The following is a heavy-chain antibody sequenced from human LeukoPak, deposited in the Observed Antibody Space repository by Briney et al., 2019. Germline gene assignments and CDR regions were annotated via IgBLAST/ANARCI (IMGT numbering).Heavy chain of an antibody. CDR2: ISSSGIYI. D-gene: IGHD3-3*01. Sequence: GSLRLSCAASGSNFNSYTMNWVRQAPGKGLEWVSSISSSGIYIYYADSVKGRFAISRDNTKNSLYPQMNSLRAEDTAVYYCATRRDDFWSGPFDPWGQGTLVTVSS. CDR3: ATRRDDFWSGPFDP. V-gene: IGHV3-21*01. CDR1: GSNFNSYT. J-gene: IGHJ5*02.